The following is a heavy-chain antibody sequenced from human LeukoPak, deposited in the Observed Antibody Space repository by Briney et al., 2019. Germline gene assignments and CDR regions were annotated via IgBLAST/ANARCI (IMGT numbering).Heavy chain of an antibody. CDR1: GGSISSYY. D-gene: IGHD3-3*01. CDR3: ARASSYDFWSGYPYYYYYYMDV. CDR2: IYYSGST. Sequence: SETLSLTCTVSGGSISSYYWTWIRQPPGKGLEWIGYIYYSGSTNYNPSLKSRVTISVDTSKNQFFLKLSSVTAADTAVYYCARASSYDFWSGYPYYYYYYMDVWGKGTTVTVSS. J-gene: IGHJ6*03. V-gene: IGHV4-59*01.